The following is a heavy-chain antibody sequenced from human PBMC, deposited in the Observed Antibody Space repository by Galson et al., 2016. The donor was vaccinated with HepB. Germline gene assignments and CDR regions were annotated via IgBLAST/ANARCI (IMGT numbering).Heavy chain of an antibody. CDR1: EFTFRTSW. J-gene: IGHJ3*01. CDR2: INQDGSQT. Sequence: SLRLSCAASEFTFRTSWMSWVRQPPGKGPEWVANINQDGSQTYYVDSVKGRFNISKDNAKNSLYLRMNSLRADDTAVYYCARDPMRFAFDLWGQGTMVTVSS. V-gene: IGHV3-7*01. CDR3: ARDPMRFAFDL.